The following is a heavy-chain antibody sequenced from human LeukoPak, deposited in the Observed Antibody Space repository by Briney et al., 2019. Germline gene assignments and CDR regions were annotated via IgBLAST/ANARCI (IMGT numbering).Heavy chain of an antibody. CDR2: ISSSSSYI. D-gene: IGHD1-14*01. CDR1: GFTFSTYT. J-gene: IGHJ6*03. V-gene: IGHV3-21*04. CDR3: AKPKESYYYYYYMDV. Sequence: GGSLRLSCAASGFTFSTYTMNWVRQAPGKGLEWVSSISSSSSYIYYADSVKGRFTISRDNSKNTLYLQMNSLRAEDTAVYYCAKPKESYYYYYYMDVWGKGTTVTVSS.